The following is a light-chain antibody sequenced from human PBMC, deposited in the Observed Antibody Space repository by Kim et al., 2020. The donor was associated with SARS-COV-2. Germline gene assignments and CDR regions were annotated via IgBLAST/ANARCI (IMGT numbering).Light chain of an antibody. CDR2: KDS. J-gene: IGLJ3*02. Sequence: SYELTQPPSVSVSPGQTARITCFGDALSKQYAYWYQRKPGQAPVLVIYKDSERPSGVPERFSGSSSGTTVTLTLSGVQAEDEGDYYCQSADSSNTYVVFGAGTQLTVL. CDR3: QSADSSNTYVV. V-gene: IGLV3-25*03. CDR1: ALSKQY.